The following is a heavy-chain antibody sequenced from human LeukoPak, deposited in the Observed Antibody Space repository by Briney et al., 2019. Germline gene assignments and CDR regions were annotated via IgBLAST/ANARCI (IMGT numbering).Heavy chain of an antibody. V-gene: IGHV1-69*13. J-gene: IGHJ4*02. CDR3: ARVPCGGDCYHLDY. Sequence: ASVKVSCKASGGTFSIYAISWVRQAPGQGLEWMGGIVPVFGTAKYAQKFQGRVTITADESTSTVYMELSGLRSEDTAVYYCARVPCGGDCYHLDYWGQGTLVTVSS. CDR2: IVPVFGTA. D-gene: IGHD2-21*02. CDR1: GGTFSIYA.